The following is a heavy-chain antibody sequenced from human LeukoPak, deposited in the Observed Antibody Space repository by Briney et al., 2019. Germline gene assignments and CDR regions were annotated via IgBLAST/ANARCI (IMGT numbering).Heavy chain of an antibody. CDR1: GFTFDAYG. CDR2: ISWNGGRT. CDR3: ASPQQLVQDY. Sequence: GGSLRLSCAASGFTFDAYGMSWVRQAPGKGLEWVSGISWNGGRTGYADSLKGRFTISRDNAKNSLDLQINSLRVEDTALYYCASPQQLVQDYWGQGTLVTVSS. J-gene: IGHJ4*02. V-gene: IGHV3-20*04. D-gene: IGHD6-13*01.